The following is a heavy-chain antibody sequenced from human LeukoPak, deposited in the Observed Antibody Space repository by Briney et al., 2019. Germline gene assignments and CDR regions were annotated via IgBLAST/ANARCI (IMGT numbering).Heavy chain of an antibody. Sequence: SETLSHTCTVSGGSISSYYWSWIRQPPGKGLEWIGYIYYSGSTNYNPSLKSRVTISVDTSKNQFSLKLSSVTAADTAVYYCARAYTAMEPFDYWGQGTLVTVSS. V-gene: IGHV4-59*01. J-gene: IGHJ4*02. CDR1: GGSISSYY. D-gene: IGHD5-18*01. CDR3: ARAYTAMEPFDY. CDR2: IYYSGST.